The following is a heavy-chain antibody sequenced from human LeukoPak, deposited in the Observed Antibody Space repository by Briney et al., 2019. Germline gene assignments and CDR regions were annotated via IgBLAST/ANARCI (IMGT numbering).Heavy chain of an antibody. J-gene: IGHJ5*02. CDR2: IYHSGST. CDR3: ARVARVQLERRGAWFDP. D-gene: IGHD1-1*01. Sequence: SETLSLTCTVSGYSISSGYYWGWIRQPPGKGLEWIESIYHSGSTYYNPSLKSRVTISVDTSKNQFSLKLSSVTAADTAVYYCARVARVQLERRGAWFDPWGQGTLVTVSS. V-gene: IGHV4-38-2*02. CDR1: GYSISSGYY.